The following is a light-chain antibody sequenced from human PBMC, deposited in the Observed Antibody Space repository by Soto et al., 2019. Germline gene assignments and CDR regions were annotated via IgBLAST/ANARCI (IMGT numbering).Light chain of an antibody. CDR2: DVS. J-gene: IGLJ3*02. V-gene: IGLV2-11*01. CDR1: SSDVVTSNS. Sequence: QSVLTQPRSVSGSPGQSVAISCTGTSSDVVTSNSVSWYQQHPGKAPKLIIYDVSKRPSGVPDRFSGSKSGNTASLTISGLQAEDEADYHCCSNAGSYTLLFGGGTKLTVL. CDR3: CSNAGSYTLL.